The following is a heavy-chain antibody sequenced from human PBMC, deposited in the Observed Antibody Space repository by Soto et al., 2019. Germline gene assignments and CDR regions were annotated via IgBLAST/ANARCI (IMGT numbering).Heavy chain of an antibody. V-gene: IGHV1-69*01. J-gene: IGHJ6*02. CDR3: ARCYSSGWSSGDYYYYGMDV. CDR2: IIPIFGTA. CDR1: GGTFNSYA. D-gene: IGHD6-19*01. Sequence: QVQLVQSGAEVQKPGSSVKVSCKASGGTFNSYAISWVRQAPGQGLEWMGGIIPIFGTANYAQKFQGRVTITADESTSTAYMELSSLRSEDTAVYYCARCYSSGWSSGDYYYYGMDVWGQGTTVTVSS.